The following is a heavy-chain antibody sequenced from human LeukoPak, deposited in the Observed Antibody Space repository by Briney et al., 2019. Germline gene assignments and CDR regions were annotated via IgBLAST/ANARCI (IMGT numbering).Heavy chain of an antibody. Sequence: PGRSLRLSCAASGFTFDDYAMHWVRQAPGKGLEWVSGISWNSGSIGCADSVKGRFTISRDNAKNSPYLQMNSLRAEDTALYYCAILNWFDPWGQGTLVTVSS. CDR2: ISWNSGSI. D-gene: IGHD1-26*01. V-gene: IGHV3-9*01. J-gene: IGHJ5*02. CDR1: GFTFDDYA. CDR3: AILNWFDP.